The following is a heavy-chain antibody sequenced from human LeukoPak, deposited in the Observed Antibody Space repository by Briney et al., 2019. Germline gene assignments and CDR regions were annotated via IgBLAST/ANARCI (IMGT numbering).Heavy chain of an antibody. V-gene: IGHV4-34*01. CDR3: ARATVLYYFDY. Sequence: SETLSLTCAVYGGSFSGYYWSWIRQPPRKGLEWIGEINHSGSTNYNPSLKSRVTISVDTSKNQFSLKLSSVTAADTAVYYCARATVLYYFDYWGQGTLVTVSS. CDR2: INHSGST. D-gene: IGHD4-17*01. J-gene: IGHJ4*02. CDR1: GGSFSGYY.